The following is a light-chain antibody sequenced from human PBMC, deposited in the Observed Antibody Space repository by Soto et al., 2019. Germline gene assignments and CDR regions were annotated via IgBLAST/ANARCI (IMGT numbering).Light chain of an antibody. CDR2: GAP. J-gene: IGKJ1*01. Sequence: EIVLTQSPGTLSLSPGERATLSCRASQSFSSSYLAWYQQKPGQAPRHLIYGAPSRATGIPDRFSGSGSGTDFTLTISRLEPQDFAVYYCQQYGRSSWTFGQGTKVEIK. CDR3: QQYGRSSWT. V-gene: IGKV3-20*01. CDR1: QSFSSSY.